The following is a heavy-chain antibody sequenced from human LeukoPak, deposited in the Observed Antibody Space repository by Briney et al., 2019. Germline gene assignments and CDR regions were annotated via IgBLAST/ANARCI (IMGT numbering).Heavy chain of an antibody. CDR3: MRDRGEFSYSHDY. CDR2: IHHSGSA. Sequence: SGTLSLTCAVSGASISSNWWNWVRQPPGKGLEWIGEIHHSGSANYNPSLKSRVTISLDTSENHFSLRLSSVTAADTAVYYCMRDRGEFSYSHDYWGQGTLVTVSS. V-gene: IGHV4-4*02. J-gene: IGHJ4*02. D-gene: IGHD1-26*01. CDR1: GASISSNW.